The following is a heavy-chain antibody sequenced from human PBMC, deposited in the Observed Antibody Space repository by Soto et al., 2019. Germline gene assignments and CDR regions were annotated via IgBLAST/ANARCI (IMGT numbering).Heavy chain of an antibody. J-gene: IGHJ4*02. Sequence: QVRLQESGPGLVKPSETLSLTCTVSGGSISSYYWSWIRQPPGEALEWIGYIYYSGSTNYNPSLKSRVTISVDTSKNQFSLKLSSVTAADTAVYYCARQVTMVRGVIKYFDYWGQGTLVTVSS. CDR1: GGSISSYY. CDR2: IYYSGST. V-gene: IGHV4-59*08. CDR3: ARQVTMVRGVIKYFDY. D-gene: IGHD3-10*01.